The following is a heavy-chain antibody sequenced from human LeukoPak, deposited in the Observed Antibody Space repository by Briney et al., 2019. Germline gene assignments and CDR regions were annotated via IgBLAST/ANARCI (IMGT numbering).Heavy chain of an antibody. Sequence: SETLSLTCAVYGGSFSGHYWSWIRQPPGKGLEWIGEINHSGSTNYNPSLKSRVTISVDTSKNQFSLKLSSVTAADTAVYYCARDRGYYYDSSGRKRTDYWGQGTLVTVSS. J-gene: IGHJ4*02. CDR1: GGSFSGHY. D-gene: IGHD3-22*01. CDR2: INHSGST. V-gene: IGHV4-34*01. CDR3: ARDRGYYYDSSGRKRTDY.